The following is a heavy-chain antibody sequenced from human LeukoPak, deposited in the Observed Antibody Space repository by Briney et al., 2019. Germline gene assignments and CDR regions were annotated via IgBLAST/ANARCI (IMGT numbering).Heavy chain of an antibody. CDR3: ARVHSGVVPAAINWFDP. J-gene: IGHJ5*02. Sequence: SETLSLTCTVSGGSISSSGYYWGWIRQPPGKGLEWIGSIYYSGSTYYNPSLKSRVTISVDTSKNQFSLKLSSVTAADTAVYYCARVHSGVVPAAINWFDPWGQGTLVTVSS. V-gene: IGHV4-39*07. D-gene: IGHD2-2*02. CDR1: GGSISSSGYY. CDR2: IYYSGST.